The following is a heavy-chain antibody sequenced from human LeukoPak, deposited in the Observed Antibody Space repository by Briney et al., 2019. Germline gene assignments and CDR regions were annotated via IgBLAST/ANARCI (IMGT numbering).Heavy chain of an antibody. J-gene: IGHJ6*03. D-gene: IGHD2-2*01. V-gene: IGHV3-21*01. CDR2: ISSSSSFI. CDR1: GFIFSNYN. Sequence: GGSLRLSCAASGFIFSNYNMNWVRQAPGKGLEWVSSISSSSSFIYYADSVKGRFTISRDNAKNSLYLQMNSLRAEDTAVYYCARPYCSSTSYHLFSYYMDVWGKGTTVTVSS. CDR3: ARPYCSSTSYHLFSYYMDV.